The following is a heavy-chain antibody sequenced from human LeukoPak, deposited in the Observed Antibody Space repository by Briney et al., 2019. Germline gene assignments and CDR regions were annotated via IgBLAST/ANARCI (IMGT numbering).Heavy chain of an antibody. Sequence: SQTLSLTCAVSGGSISSGGYSWSWIRQPPGKGLEWIGYIYHSGSTYYNPSLKSRVTISVDRSKNQFSLKLSSVTAADTAVYYCARANCGGDCFNNWLDPWGQGTLVTVSS. J-gene: IGHJ5*02. CDR2: IYHSGST. V-gene: IGHV4-30-2*01. CDR1: GGSISSGGYS. D-gene: IGHD2-21*02. CDR3: ARANCGGDCFNNWLDP.